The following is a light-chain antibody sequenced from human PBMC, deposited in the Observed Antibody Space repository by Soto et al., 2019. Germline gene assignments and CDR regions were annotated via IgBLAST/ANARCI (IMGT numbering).Light chain of an antibody. CDR3: SSYAGSNIWV. CDR1: RSDVGDYNS. Sequence: QSALTQPPSASGSPGRSVTISCSGTRSDVGDYNSVSWYQQHPGKAPKLMIYEVSKRPPGVPDRFSGSKSGNAASLTVSGLQAADEADYYCSSYAGSNIWVFGGGTKLTVL. CDR2: EVS. J-gene: IGLJ3*02. V-gene: IGLV2-8*01.